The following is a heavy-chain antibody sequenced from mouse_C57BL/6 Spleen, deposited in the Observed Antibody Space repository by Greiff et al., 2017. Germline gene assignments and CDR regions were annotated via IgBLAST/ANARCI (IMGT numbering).Heavy chain of an antibody. Sequence: VQLQQSGPELVKPGASVKIPCKASGYTFTDYNMDWVKQSHGKSLEWIGDINPNNGGTIYNQKFKGKATLTVDKSSSTAYRALRSLTSEDTAVYYCARGYYGSSSAWFAYWGQGTLVTVSA. J-gene: IGHJ3*01. D-gene: IGHD1-1*01. CDR3: ARGYYGSSSAWFAY. CDR1: GYTFTDYN. CDR2: INPNNGGT. V-gene: IGHV1-18*01.